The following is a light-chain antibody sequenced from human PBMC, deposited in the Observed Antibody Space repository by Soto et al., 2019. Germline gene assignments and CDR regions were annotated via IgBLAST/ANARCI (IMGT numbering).Light chain of an antibody. CDR3: QQANNFPWT. V-gene: IGKV1-12*01. J-gene: IGKJ1*01. Sequence: DIQMAQSPSSVSASVGDRVTITCRASQDIGSWLAWYQQKPGKAPELMICAASNLQGGVPSRFSGSGSGTDFTLTISSLQPEDFATYYCQQANNFPWTFGQGTKVDIK. CDR1: QDIGSW. CDR2: AAS.